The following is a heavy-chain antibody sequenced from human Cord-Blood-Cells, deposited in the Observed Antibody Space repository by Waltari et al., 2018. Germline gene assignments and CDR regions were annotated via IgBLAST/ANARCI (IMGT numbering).Heavy chain of an antibody. V-gene: IGHV4-34*01. J-gene: IGHJ4*02. CDR2: IKHSGST. Sequence: QVQLQQWGAGLLKPSETLSLTCAVYGGSFSGYYWSWIRPPPGKGREWIGEIKHSGSTNYNPSLKSRVTISVDTSKNQFSLKLSSVTAADTAVYYCARGTRIDSSSWKYFDYWGQGTLVTVSS. CDR1: GGSFSGYY. CDR3: ARGTRIDSSSWKYFDY. D-gene: IGHD6-13*01.